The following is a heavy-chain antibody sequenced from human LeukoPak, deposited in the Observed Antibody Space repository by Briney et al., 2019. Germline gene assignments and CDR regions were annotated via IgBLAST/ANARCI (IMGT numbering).Heavy chain of an antibody. Sequence: GGSLRLSCAASGFTVSNNYVSWVRQVPGKGLEWVSVIYSGGSTFYADSVKGRLTISRDNSKNTLYFQMNSLRTEDTAVYYCARTIAMVRGVITAYYYYMDGWGKGTTVTVSS. CDR2: IYSGGST. D-gene: IGHD3-10*01. V-gene: IGHV3-66*02. J-gene: IGHJ6*03. CDR3: ARTIAMVRGVITAYYYYMDG. CDR1: GFTVSNNY.